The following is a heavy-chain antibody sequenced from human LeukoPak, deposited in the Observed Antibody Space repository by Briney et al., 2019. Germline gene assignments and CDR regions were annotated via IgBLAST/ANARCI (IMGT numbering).Heavy chain of an antibody. CDR2: LNSDGSST. Sequence: GGSLRLSCAASGFTFSLYWMHWVRQAPGKGLLWVSRLNSDGSSTYYADSVKGRFTISRDNAKNTLFLQMKSLRDDDTAVYYCARTLRGDYNNWYFDVWGRGTLVTVSS. CDR3: ARTLRGDYNNWYFDV. D-gene: IGHD4-17*01. CDR1: GFTFSLYW. V-gene: IGHV3-74*01. J-gene: IGHJ2*01.